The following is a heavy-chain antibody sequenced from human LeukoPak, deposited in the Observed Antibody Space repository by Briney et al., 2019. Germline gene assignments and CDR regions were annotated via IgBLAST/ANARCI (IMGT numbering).Heavy chain of an antibody. D-gene: IGHD3-22*01. CDR3: ARADDSSGYYFSLDY. CDR1: GFTFSSYA. J-gene: IGHJ4*02. Sequence: GGSLRLSCAASGFTFSSYAMHWVRQAPGKGLEWVAVISYDGSNKYYADSVKGRFTISRDNSKNTLYLQMNSLRAEDTAVYYCARADDSSGYYFSLDYWGQGTLVTVSS. V-gene: IGHV3-30-3*01. CDR2: ISYDGSNK.